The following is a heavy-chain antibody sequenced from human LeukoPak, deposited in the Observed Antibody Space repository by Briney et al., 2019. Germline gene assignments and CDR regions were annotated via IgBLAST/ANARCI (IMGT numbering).Heavy chain of an antibody. J-gene: IGHJ4*02. CDR3: SRGSGWLSVY. Sequence: GGSLRLSCTASGSTFGDYLMSWCRQAPGKGLGWIGFISGGTTEYAASVKGRFTTSRDDSTSIAYLQRNSLTTEDTAVYYRSRGSGWLSVYWGQGTLVTVSS. V-gene: IGHV3-49*03. CDR2: ISGGTT. CDR1: GSTFGDYL. D-gene: IGHD6-19*01.